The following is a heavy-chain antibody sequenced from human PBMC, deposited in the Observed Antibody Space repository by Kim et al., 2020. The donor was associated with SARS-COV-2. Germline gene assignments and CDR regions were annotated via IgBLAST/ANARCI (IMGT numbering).Heavy chain of an antibody. CDR3: ARMTMIVPFDY. D-gene: IGHD3-22*01. V-gene: IGHV4-59*01. CDR2: IYYSGST. Sequence: SETLSLTCTVSGGSISSYYWSWIRQPPGKGLEWIGYIYYSGSTNYNPSLKSRVTISVDTSKNQFSLKLSSVTAADTAVYYCARMTMIVPFDYWGQGTLVTVSS. J-gene: IGHJ4*02. CDR1: GGSISSYY.